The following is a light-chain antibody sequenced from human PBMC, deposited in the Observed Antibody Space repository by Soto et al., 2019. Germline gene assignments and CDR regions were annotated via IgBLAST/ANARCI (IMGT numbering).Light chain of an antibody. CDR1: RDISVY. CDR3: QQYDNLPPDT. CDR2: DAS. J-gene: IGKJ2*01. Sequence: DIQMTQSPSSLSASVGDRVTITCQASRDISVYLNWYPHKPGQPPKLLVYDASNLQTGVPSRFSGSESGTHFPFHTTSLQPEDIATYYCQQYDNLPPDTFGQGTKLDIK. V-gene: IGKV1-33*01.